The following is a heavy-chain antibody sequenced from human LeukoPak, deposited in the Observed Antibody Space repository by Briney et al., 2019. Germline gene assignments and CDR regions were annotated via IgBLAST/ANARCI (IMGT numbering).Heavy chain of an antibody. Sequence: GGSLRLSCAASGFTFSSYAMSWVRQAPGKGLEWVSAISGSGGSTYYADSVKGRFTISRDNSKNALYLQMDSLRVEDTAIYYCARDRRIGWTGVDSWGQGTLVTVSS. J-gene: IGHJ4*02. CDR2: ISGSGGST. D-gene: IGHD6-19*01. V-gene: IGHV3-23*01. CDR3: ARDRRIGWTGVDS. CDR1: GFTFSSYA.